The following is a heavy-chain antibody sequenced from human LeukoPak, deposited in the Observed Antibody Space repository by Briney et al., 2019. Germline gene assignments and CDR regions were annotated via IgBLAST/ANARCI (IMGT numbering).Heavy chain of an antibody. CDR1: GLPVSSNH. CDR3: AAWRGSSWFDY. V-gene: IGHV3-53*01. Sequence: GGSLRLSCAVSGLPVSSNHMGWVRQAPGKGLEWVSVIFGGGKTSYAGSVQGRVTLSRDNSKNTLYLQMIRLRVEDTAVYYRAAWRGSSWFDYWGQGTLVTVSS. J-gene: IGHJ4*02. CDR2: IFGGGKT. D-gene: IGHD6-13*01.